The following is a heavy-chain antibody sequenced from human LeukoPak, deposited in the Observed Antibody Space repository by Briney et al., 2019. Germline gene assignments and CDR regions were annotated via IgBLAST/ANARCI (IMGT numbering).Heavy chain of an antibody. V-gene: IGHV3-21*04. D-gene: IGHD3-10*01. J-gene: IGHJ5*02. CDR1: GFTFSSYS. Sequence: GGSLRLSCAASGFTFSSYSMNWVRQAPGKGLEWVSSISSSSSYIYYADSVKGRFTISRDNAKNSLYLQMSSLRAEDTAVYYCARSILWFGESYSYFDPWGQGTLVTVSS. CDR2: ISSSSSYI. CDR3: ARSILWFGESYSYFDP.